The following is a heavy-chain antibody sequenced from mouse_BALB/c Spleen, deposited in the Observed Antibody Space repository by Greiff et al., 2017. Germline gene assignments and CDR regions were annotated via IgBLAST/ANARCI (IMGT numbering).Heavy chain of an antibody. Sequence: VQLHQSGAELVRPGASVTLSCKASGYTFTDYEMHWVKQTPVHGLEWIGAIDPETGGTAYNQKFKGKATLTADKSSSTAYMELRSLTSEDSAVYYCTRKDYWGQGTSVTVSS. CDR3: TRKDY. V-gene: IGHV1-15*01. J-gene: IGHJ4*01. CDR2: IDPETGGT. CDR1: GYTFTDYE.